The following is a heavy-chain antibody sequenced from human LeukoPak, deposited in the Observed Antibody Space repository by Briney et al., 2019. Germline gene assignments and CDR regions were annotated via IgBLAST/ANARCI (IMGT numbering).Heavy chain of an antibody. CDR1: GGSFSGYY. J-gene: IGHJ5*02. V-gene: IGHV4-34*01. CDR2: INHSGST. CDR3: AGGDYDILTGYS. Sequence: SETLSLTCAVYGGSFSGYYWSWIRQPPGEGLEWIGEINHSGSTNYNPSLKSRVTISVDTSKNQFSLKLSSVTAADTAVYYCAGGDYDILTGYSWGQGTLVTVSS. D-gene: IGHD3-9*01.